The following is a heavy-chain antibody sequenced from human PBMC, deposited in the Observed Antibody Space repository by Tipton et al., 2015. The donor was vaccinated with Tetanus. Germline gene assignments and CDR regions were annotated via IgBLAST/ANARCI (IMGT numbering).Heavy chain of an antibody. CDR3: ARGNRGSSWYL. D-gene: IGHD6-13*01. V-gene: IGHV1-2*02. CDR1: GYTFTGNY. J-gene: IGHJ4*02. CDR2: MNPNSGGT. Sequence: QLVQSGAEVKKPGDSVKVSCKASGYTFTGNYIHWVRQAPGQGLEWMGWMNPNSGGTNHAQKFQGRVTMTSDSTITTAYMELKNLRSDDTARYYCARGNRGSSWYLWGQGTLVTVSS.